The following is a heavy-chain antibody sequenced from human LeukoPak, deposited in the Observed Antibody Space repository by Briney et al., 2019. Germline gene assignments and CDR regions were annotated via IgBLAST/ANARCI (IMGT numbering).Heavy chain of an antibody. CDR1: GFTFSSYD. CDR2: ISDSGTTI. CDR3: ATDGTPLRVGEVFFDN. V-gene: IGHV3-48*03. D-gene: IGHD3-10*01. J-gene: IGHJ4*02. Sequence: GGSLRLSCAASGFTFSSYDMNWVRRAPGRELEWISYISYISDSGTTIYYADSVKGRFTISRDDAKNSVYLQMNSLRDEDTAVYYCATDGTPLRVGEVFFDNWGQGTLVTVSS.